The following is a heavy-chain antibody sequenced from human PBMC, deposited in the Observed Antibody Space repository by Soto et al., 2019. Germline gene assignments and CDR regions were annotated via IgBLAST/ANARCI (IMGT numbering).Heavy chain of an antibody. V-gene: IGHV4-34*01. CDR3: ARGQKRSLGQWLVRGGYYYGMDV. Sequence: SETLSLTCAVYGGSFSGYYWSWIRQPPGKGLEWIGEINHSGSTNYNPSLKSRVTISVDTSKNQFSLKLSSVTAADTAVYYCARGQKRSLGQWLVRGGYYYGMDVWGQGTTVTVSS. J-gene: IGHJ6*02. CDR1: GGSFSGYY. D-gene: IGHD6-19*01. CDR2: INHSGST.